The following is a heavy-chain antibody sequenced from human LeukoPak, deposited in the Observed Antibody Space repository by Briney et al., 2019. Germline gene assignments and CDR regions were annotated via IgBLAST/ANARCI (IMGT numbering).Heavy chain of an antibody. Sequence: SETLSLTCAVYGGSFSGYYWSWIRQPPGKGLEWIGEINHSGSTNYNPSLKSRVTISVDTSKYQFSLKLSSVTAADTAVYYCARDRRLVGFDYWGQGTLVTVSS. CDR1: GGSFSGYY. J-gene: IGHJ4*02. CDR3: ARDRRLVGFDY. D-gene: IGHD2-15*01. V-gene: IGHV4-34*01. CDR2: INHSGST.